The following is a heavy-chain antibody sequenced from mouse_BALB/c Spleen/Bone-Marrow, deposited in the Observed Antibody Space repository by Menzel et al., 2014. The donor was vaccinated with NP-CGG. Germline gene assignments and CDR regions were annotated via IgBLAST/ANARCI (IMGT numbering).Heavy chain of an antibody. D-gene: IGHD2-4*01. V-gene: IGHV3-2*02. J-gene: IGHJ2*01. CDR2: IRYSGRT. CDR3: SGYDCDVGCFDY. Sequence: EVKLMESGHGLVKPSQSLSLTCTVTGYSFTSDYAWHWMRQFPGNKLERLGFIRYSGRTSYNPSLESRISITRDPSNTQYCLQFHSVTTQDAATYYCSGYDCDVGCFDYWGQGTTLTVSS. CDR1: GYSFTSDYA.